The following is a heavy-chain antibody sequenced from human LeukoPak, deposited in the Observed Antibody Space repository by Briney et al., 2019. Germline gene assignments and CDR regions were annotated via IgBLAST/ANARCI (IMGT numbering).Heavy chain of an antibody. V-gene: IGHV3-30*02. CDR2: IRYDGSNK. CDR1: GFTFSSYG. J-gene: IGHJ4*02. CDR3: ATTVTTSYDY. Sequence: PGGSLRLSCAASGFTFSSYGTHWVRQAPGKGLEWVAFIRYDGSNKYYADSVKGRFTISRDNSKNTLYLQMNSLRAEDTAVYYCATTVTTSYDYWGQGTLVTVSS. D-gene: IGHD4-17*01.